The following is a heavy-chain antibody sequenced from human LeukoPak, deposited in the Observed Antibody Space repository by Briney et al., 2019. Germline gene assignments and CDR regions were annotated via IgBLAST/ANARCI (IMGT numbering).Heavy chain of an antibody. CDR2: IRQDGNDK. D-gene: IGHD6-6*01. J-gene: IGHJ1*01. Sequence: GGSLRLSCAASEFTFSNYWMSWVRQAPGKGLEWVANIRQDGNDKKYVDSVKGRFTISRDNAKNSLYLQMNNLRAEDTAGYYCARDTRDSSSPWGQGTLVTVSS. CDR1: EFTFSNYW. V-gene: IGHV3-7*01. CDR3: ARDTRDSSSP.